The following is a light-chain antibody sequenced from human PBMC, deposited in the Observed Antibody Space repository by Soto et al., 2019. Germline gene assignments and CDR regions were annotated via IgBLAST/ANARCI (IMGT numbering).Light chain of an antibody. CDR1: QSVSDW. CDR2: MAS. V-gene: IGKV1-5*03. J-gene: IGKJ1*01. Sequence: DIQMTQSPSTLSASVGDRVTITCRASQSVSDWLAWFQQKPGKAPNVLIYMASGLKSGVPSRFSGSGSGTEFTLTISSLQPDDFATYYCQHYSASSPWAFGQGTKVDIK. CDR3: QHYSASSPWA.